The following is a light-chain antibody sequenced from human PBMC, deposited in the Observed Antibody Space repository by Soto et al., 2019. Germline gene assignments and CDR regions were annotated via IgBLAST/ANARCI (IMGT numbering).Light chain of an antibody. CDR1: QSVSSN. V-gene: IGKV3-15*01. Sequence: EIAMTQSPATLSVSPGETATLSCAASQSVSSNLAWYQQKPGQAPRLLIYGASTRATGIPTRFSGSGSGTDFTLTISSLQPEDFATYYCQQANSFPITFGQGTRLEIK. CDR2: GAS. J-gene: IGKJ5*01. CDR3: QQANSFPIT.